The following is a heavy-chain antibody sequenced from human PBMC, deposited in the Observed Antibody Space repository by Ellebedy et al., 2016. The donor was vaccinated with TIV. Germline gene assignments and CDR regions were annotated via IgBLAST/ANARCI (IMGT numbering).Heavy chain of an antibody. CDR3: AIDEWLQRGDHWFDP. Sequence: ASVKVSXXASGYTFTSYGISWVRQAPGQGLEWMGWISAYNGNTNYAQKLQGRVTMTTDTSTSTAYMELRSLRSDDTAVYYCAIDEWLQRGDHWFDPWGQGTLVTVSS. D-gene: IGHD5-12*01. CDR2: ISAYNGNT. CDR1: GYTFTSYG. V-gene: IGHV1-18*01. J-gene: IGHJ5*02.